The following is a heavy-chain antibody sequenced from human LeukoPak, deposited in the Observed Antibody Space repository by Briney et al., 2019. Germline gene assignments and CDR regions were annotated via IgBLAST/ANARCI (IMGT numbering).Heavy chain of an antibody. Sequence: GGSLRLSCAASGFTFSSYAMPWVRQAPGKGLEWVAVISYDGSNKYYADSVKGRFTISRDNSKNTLYLQMNSLRAEDTAVYYCARDHGGNGPIDYWGQGTLVTVSS. CDR3: ARDHGGNGPIDY. V-gene: IGHV3-30-3*01. CDR1: GFTFSSYA. D-gene: IGHD4-23*01. J-gene: IGHJ4*02. CDR2: ISYDGSNK.